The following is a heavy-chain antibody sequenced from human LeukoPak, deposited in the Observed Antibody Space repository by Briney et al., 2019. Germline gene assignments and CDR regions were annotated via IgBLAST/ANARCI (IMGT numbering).Heavy chain of an antibody. Sequence: VASVKVSCKASGYTFTSYYMHWVRQAPGQGLEGMGVINPSGGSTSYGQKSQGRVTMTRDTSTSTVYMELSSLRSEDTAVYYCERPYNWNLIPMVRGVTDNAFDIWGQGTMVTVSS. CDR3: ERPYNWNLIPMVRGVTDNAFDI. D-gene: IGHD3-10*01. V-gene: IGHV1-46*01. J-gene: IGHJ3*02. CDR1: GYTFTSYY. CDR2: INPSGGST.